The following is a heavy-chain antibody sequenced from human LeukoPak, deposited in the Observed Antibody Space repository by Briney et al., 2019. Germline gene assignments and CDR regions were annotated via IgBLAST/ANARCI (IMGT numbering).Heavy chain of an antibody. J-gene: IGHJ6*02. CDR3: ASGFVEMATITYYYYYGMDV. CDR2: IIPILGIA. V-gene: IGHV1-69*04. Sequence: GASVKVSCEASGGTFSSYAISWVRQAPGQGLEWMGRIIPILGIANYAQKFQGRVTITADKSTSTAYMELSSLRSEDTAVYYCASGFVEMATITYYYYYGMDVWGQGTTVTVSS. CDR1: GGTFSSYA. D-gene: IGHD5-24*01.